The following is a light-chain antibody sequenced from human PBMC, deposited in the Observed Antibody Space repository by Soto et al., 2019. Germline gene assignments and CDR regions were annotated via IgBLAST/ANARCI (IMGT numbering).Light chain of an antibody. V-gene: IGKV3-11*01. CDR3: QQRSNWLT. Sequence: EIALTQSPATLSLSPGERATLSCRASQSVSSYLAWYQQKPGQAPRLLIYDASNRATGIPARFSGSGSGTDFTLTISSLEPEDFAVYYCQQRSNWLTFGGGTKVDIK. J-gene: IGKJ4*01. CDR2: DAS. CDR1: QSVSSY.